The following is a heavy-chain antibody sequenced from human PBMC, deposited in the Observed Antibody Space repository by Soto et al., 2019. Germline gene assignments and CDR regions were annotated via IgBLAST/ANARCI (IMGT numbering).Heavy chain of an antibody. CDR3: ARGGWCSGGSCYSDYYYGMDV. J-gene: IGHJ6*02. CDR1: GGSISSGGYS. D-gene: IGHD2-15*01. V-gene: IGHV4-30-2*01. CDR2: IYHSGST. Sequence: QLQLQESGAGLVKPSQTLYVTGAVSGGSISSGGYSWSWIRQPPGKGLEWIGYIYHSGSTYYNPSLKSRVTISVDRSKNQFSLKLSSVTAADTAVYYCARGGWCSGGSCYSDYYYGMDVWGQGTTVTVSS.